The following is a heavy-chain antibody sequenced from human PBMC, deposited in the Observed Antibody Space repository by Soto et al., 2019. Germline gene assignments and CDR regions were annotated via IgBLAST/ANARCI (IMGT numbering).Heavy chain of an antibody. V-gene: IGHV3-23*01. CDR1: GFTFSSYA. CDR2: ISGSGGST. Sequence: VGSLRRSCAASGFTFSSYAMSWVRQAPGKGLEWVSAISGSGGSTYYADSVKGRFTISRDNSKNTLYLQMNSLRAEDTAVYYCTKAITICGGGSRGYYYGMDVWGQGTTVTVSS. CDR3: TKAITICGGGSRGYYYGMDV. J-gene: IGHJ6*02. D-gene: IGHD3-3*01.